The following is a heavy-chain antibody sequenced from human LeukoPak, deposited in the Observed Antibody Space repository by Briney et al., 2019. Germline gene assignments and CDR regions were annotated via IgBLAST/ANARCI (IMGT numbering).Heavy chain of an antibody. V-gene: IGHV3-7*02. D-gene: IGHD6-13*01. CDR2: INQDGGEK. Sequence: PGGSLRLSCAASGFTLSSHWVTWVRQAPGKGLEWVAIINQDGGEKFSVDSVKGRFTISRDNAKNSLYLHMDSLRAEDTAVYYCAKSSSIAAAVGPWGQGTLVTVSS. CDR3: AKSSSIAAAVGP. J-gene: IGHJ5*02. CDR1: GFTLSSHW.